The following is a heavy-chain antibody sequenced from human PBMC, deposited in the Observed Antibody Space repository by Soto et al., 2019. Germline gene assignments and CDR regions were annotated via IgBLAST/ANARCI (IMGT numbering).Heavy chain of an antibody. Sequence: QVQLVESGGGVVQPGRSLRLSCAASGFTFSNYGMHWVRQAPGKGLEWVAVILNDGSNRYHADSVKDRFTISRDNSKNTLYFQLNSLRAEYTAVYYCASDDEYSGNGMDVWGQGTTVTVS. CDR1: GFTFSNYG. J-gene: IGHJ6*02. CDR2: ILNDGSNR. V-gene: IGHV3-33*01. CDR3: ASDDEYSGNGMDV. D-gene: IGHD3-10*01.